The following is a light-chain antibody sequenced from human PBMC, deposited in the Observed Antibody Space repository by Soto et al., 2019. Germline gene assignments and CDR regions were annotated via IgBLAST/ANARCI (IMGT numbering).Light chain of an antibody. Sequence: EIVLTQSPATLSLSPGERANLSCRASQSVSNYLAWYQQRPGQAPRLLIYGASSRATGIPDRFSGSGSKTDFTLTISRLEPEDFAVYYCQQYGNSPPLTFGGGTKVDIK. J-gene: IGKJ4*01. CDR1: QSVSNY. V-gene: IGKV3-20*01. CDR3: QQYGNSPPLT. CDR2: GAS.